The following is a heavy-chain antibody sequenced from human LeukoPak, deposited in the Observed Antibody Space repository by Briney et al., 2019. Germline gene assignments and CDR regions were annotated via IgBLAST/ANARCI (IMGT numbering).Heavy chain of an antibody. CDR3: ARGPYSYDSSGAFDI. CDR2: ISSSGST. Sequence: SETLSLTCTVSGDSISSGDYYWSWIRQPAGKGLEWIGRISSSGSTNYNPSLKSRVTISVDTSKNQFSLKLSSVTAADTAVYFCARGPYSYDSSGAFDIWGQGTLVTVSS. CDR1: GDSISSGDYY. D-gene: IGHD3-22*01. J-gene: IGHJ4*02. V-gene: IGHV4-61*02.